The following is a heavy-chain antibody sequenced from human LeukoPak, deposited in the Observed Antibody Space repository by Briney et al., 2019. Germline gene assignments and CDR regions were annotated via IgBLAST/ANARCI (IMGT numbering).Heavy chain of an antibody. D-gene: IGHD5-12*01. CDR2: IKQDGGER. J-gene: IGHJ4*02. Sequence: GGSLRLSCAASGFALSSYWMNWVRQAPGKGLEWVATIKQDGGERYYVDSVKGRFTISRDNAKDSLYLQMNSLRAEDTAVYYCPRDEATTGYDLLDYWGQGTLDTVSS. CDR3: PRDEATTGYDLLDY. CDR1: GFALSSYW. V-gene: IGHV3-7*01.